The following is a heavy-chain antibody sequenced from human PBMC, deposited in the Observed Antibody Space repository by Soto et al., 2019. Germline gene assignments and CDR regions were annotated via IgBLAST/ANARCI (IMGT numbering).Heavy chain of an antibody. CDR3: ARDRGDYYDRGNWFDP. J-gene: IGHJ5*02. CDR2: ISYDGSNK. CDR1: GFTFSSYA. Sequence: QVQLVESGGGVVQPGRSLRLSCAASGFTFSSYAMHWVRQAPGKGLEWVAVISYDGSNKYYADSVKGRFTISRDNSKNTLYLQMNSLRAEDTAVYYCARDRGDYYDRGNWFDPWGQGTLVTVSS. V-gene: IGHV3-30-3*01. D-gene: IGHD3-22*01.